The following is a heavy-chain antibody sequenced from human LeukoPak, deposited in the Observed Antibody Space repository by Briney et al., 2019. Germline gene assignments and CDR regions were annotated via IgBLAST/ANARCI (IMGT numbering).Heavy chain of an antibody. CDR1: GYTFTSYY. CDR3: ARKGRFAY. V-gene: IGHV1-46*01. J-gene: IGHJ4*02. D-gene: IGHD3-3*01. Sequence: ASVKVSCKASGYTFTSYYMHWVRQAPGQGLEWMGIINPSGGSTSYAQKFQGRVTMTRNTSISTAYMEVSSLRSEDTAVYYCARKGRFAYWGQGTLVTVSS. CDR2: INPSGGST.